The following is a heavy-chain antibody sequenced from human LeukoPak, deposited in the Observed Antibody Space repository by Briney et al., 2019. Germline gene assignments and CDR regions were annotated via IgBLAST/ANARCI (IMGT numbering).Heavy chain of an antibody. CDR1: EFTFSNYW. D-gene: IGHD1-1*01. CDR2: IKQDGSET. J-gene: IGHJ4*02. Sequence: GGSLRLSCAASEFTFSNYWMSWVRQAPEKGLEWVANIKQDGSETYYVDSVKGRFTISRDNAKNSLYLQMTSLRAEDTAVYYCARDKSLTATTGSSFDYWGQGTLVTVSS. CDR3: ARDKSLTATTGSSFDY. V-gene: IGHV3-7*01.